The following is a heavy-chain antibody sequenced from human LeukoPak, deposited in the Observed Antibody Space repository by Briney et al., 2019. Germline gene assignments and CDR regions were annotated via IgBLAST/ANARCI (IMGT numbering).Heavy chain of an antibody. J-gene: IGHJ6*02. Sequence: GGSLRLSCAASGFTFSSYEMNWVRQAPGKGLEWVSYISSSGSTIYYADSVKGRFTISRDNAKNSLYLQMNSLRAEDTAVYYCARDVRLRWDPYYYYGMDVWGQGSTVTVSS. CDR1: GFTFSSYE. CDR3: ARDVRLRWDPYYYYGMDV. D-gene: IGHD4-23*01. V-gene: IGHV3-48*03. CDR2: ISSSGSTI.